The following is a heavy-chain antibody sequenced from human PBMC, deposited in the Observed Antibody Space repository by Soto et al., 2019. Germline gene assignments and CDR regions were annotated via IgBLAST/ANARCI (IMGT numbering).Heavy chain of an antibody. J-gene: IGHJ5*02. D-gene: IGHD6-13*01. CDR1: GFTFSNSW. CDR2: ISSNSAYI. CDR3: TRDASRDSSARGWFDP. V-gene: IGHV3-21*01. Sequence: GGSLRLSCAASGFTFSNSWMHWVRQTPGKGLEWVSTISSNSAYIYYTDALRGRFTISRDNAKNSLHLQMNSLRAEDTAVYYCTRDASRDSSARGWFDPWGPGTLVTVSS.